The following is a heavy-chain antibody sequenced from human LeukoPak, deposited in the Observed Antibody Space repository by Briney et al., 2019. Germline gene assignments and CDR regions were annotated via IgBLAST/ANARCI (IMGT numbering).Heavy chain of an antibody. CDR1: GGTFSSYA. CDR2: IIPIFGTA. CDR3: ARTGPTTVVTLGYYYYYGMDV. V-gene: IGHV1-69*01. J-gene: IGHJ6*02. Sequence: ASVKASCKASGGTFSSYAISWVRQAPGQGLEWMGGIIPIFGTANYAQKFQGRVTITADESTSTAYMELSSLRSEDTAVYYCARTGPTTVVTLGYYYYYGMDVWGQGTTVTVSS. D-gene: IGHD4-23*01.